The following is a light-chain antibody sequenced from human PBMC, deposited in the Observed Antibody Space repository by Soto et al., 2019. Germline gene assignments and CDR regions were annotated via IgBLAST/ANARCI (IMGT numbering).Light chain of an antibody. J-gene: IGKJ1*01. CDR1: QSVSSN. CDR3: HQYNNWPPGT. Sequence: VVMTQSPATLSVSPGERATLSCRASQSVSSNLAWYQQKPGQAPRLLIYAASTRATGIPARFSGSGSGTEFTLTISSLQSEDFAVYYCHQYNNWPPGTFGQGTKVEIK. CDR2: AAS. V-gene: IGKV3-15*01.